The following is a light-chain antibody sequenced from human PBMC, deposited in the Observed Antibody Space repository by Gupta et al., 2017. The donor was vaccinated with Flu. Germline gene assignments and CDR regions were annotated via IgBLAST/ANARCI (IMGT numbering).Light chain of an antibody. CDR2: DAS. Sequence: EIVLTQSPVTLSLSPGERATLSCRASESISTYLAWYQQKPGQAPRLLIYDASNRATGIPARFSGSGSGTDFTLTISSLQPEDFAVYFCRQRSNWPPLTFGGGTKVEMK. V-gene: IGKV3-11*01. CDR3: RQRSNWPPLT. J-gene: IGKJ4*01. CDR1: ESISTY.